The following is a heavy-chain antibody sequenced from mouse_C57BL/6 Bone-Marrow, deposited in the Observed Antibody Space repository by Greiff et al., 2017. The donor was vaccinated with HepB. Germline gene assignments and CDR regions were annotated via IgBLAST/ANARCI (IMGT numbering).Heavy chain of an antibody. CDR3: ARLPITTVVVYWYFDV. J-gene: IGHJ1*03. V-gene: IGHV5-12*01. Sequence: EVQRVESGGGLVQPGGSLKLSCAASGFTFSDYYMYWVRQTPEKRLEWVAYISNGGGSTYYPDTVKGRFTISRDNAKNTLYLQMSRLKSEDTAMYYCARLPITTVVVYWYFDVWGTGTTVTVSS. D-gene: IGHD1-1*01. CDR2: ISNGGGST. CDR1: GFTFSDYY.